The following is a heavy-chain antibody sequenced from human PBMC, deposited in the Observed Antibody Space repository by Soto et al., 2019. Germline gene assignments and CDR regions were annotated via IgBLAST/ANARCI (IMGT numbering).Heavy chain of an antibody. CDR1: GFTFTSHA. CDR3: ARADRFWRGYVDY. Sequence: EVQLLESGGGLVQPGGSLRLSCAASGFTFTSHAMSWFRQAPGKGLEWVSSISGRGGASYYADSVKGRFTISRDYSNNTVSLQMNSLRAEDTAVYFCARADRFWRGYVDYWGQGTLVTVSS. D-gene: IGHD3-3*01. V-gene: IGHV3-23*01. CDR2: ISGRGGAS. J-gene: IGHJ4*02.